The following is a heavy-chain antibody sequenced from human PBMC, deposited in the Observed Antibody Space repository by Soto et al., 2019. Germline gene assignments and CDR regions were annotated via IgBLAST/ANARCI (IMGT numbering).Heavy chain of an antibody. Sequence: RGSRRLSCGASGFTFSSYGMHWVRQAPGEGLEWVAVISYDGSNKYYADSVKGRFTISRDNSKNTLYLQMNSLRAEDTAVYYCAKEHTGSYYYYYGMDVWGQGTTVTVSS. CDR3: AKEHTGSYYYYYGMDV. CDR2: ISYDGSNK. V-gene: IGHV3-30*18. CDR1: GFTFSSYG. J-gene: IGHJ6*02. D-gene: IGHD3-10*01.